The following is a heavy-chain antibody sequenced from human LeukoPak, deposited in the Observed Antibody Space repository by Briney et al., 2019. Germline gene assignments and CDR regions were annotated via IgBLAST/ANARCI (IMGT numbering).Heavy chain of an antibody. CDR1: GDSVSSNVAA. Sequence: SQTLSLTCAISGDSVSSNVAAWNWIRQSPSRGLEWLGRTYYRAKWYNDYAMSVKSRIIINPDTSKNQFSLQLNSVTPEDTAVYYCARALSMSAGKFGPWGQGTLVTVSP. CDR2: TYYRAKWYN. CDR3: ARALSMSAGKFGP. V-gene: IGHV6-1*01. J-gene: IGHJ5*02. D-gene: IGHD3-16*01.